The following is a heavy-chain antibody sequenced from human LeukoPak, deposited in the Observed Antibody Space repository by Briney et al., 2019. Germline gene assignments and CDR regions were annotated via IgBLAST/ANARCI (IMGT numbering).Heavy chain of an antibody. J-gene: IGHJ4*02. CDR1: GLIFRTHA. D-gene: IGHD3-3*01. V-gene: IGHV3-23*01. Sequence: PGGSLRLSCAASGLIFRTHAMSWVRQAPGKGLEWLSTITITDYGAYYIDSVKGRFTMSRDNSKNELYLEMNSLRVEDTAVYYCAREAWRPYLDYWGQGALVTVSS. CDR2: ITITDYGA. CDR3: AREAWRPYLDY.